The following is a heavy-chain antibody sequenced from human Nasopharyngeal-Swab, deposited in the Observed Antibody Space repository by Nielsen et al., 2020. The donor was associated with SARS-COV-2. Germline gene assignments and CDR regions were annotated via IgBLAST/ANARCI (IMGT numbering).Heavy chain of an antibody. V-gene: IGHV3-48*04. D-gene: IGHD5-18*01. CDR1: GFTFGSYT. J-gene: IGHJ3*02. CDR2: ISSSGSIA. Sequence: GESLKISCKASGFTFGSYTMNWVRQAPGKGLEWVSFISSSGSIAHYADSVKGRFTISRDNANNSLYLQMNSLRADDTAVYYCVRDGALIQLWLLPHALDIWGQGTLVTVSS. CDR3: VRDGALIQLWLLPHALDI.